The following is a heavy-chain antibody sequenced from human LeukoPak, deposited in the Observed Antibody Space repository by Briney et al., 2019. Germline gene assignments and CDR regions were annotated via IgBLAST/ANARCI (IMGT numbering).Heavy chain of an antibody. CDR1: GGSINSNNW. CDR2: IYHSGST. J-gene: IGHJ4*02. Sequence: SETLSLTFAVSGGSINSNNWWSWVRPPPGKGLEWIGEIYHSGSTNYNPALESRVTVSVDKYKNQFSLDLSSVPAADTAVYYCARSRVWNDYCGYLGYWGQGTLVTVSS. V-gene: IGHV4-4*02. CDR3: ARSRVWNDYCGYLGY. D-gene: IGHD3-3*01.